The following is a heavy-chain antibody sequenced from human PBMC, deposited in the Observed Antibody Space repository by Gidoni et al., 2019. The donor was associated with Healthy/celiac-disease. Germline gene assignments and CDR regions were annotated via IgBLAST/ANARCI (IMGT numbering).Heavy chain of an antibody. CDR1: GGSFSSYA. CDR3: AREGPSSSSVGWFDP. D-gene: IGHD6-6*01. CDR2: IIPILGIA. J-gene: IGHJ5*02. Sequence: QVQQALSGAEVTKPGSSGKVYCKACGGSFSSYAISWVRQAPGQGLGWMGRIIPILGIANYAQKFQGRVTITADKYTSPAYMRLSSMRSEDTAVYYCAREGPSSSSVGWFDPWGQGTLVTVSS. V-gene: IGHV1-69*04.